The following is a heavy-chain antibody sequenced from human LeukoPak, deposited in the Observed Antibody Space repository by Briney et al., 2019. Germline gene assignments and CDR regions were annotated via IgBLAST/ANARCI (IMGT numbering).Heavy chain of an antibody. Sequence: ASVKVSSKASGYTFTSYFMHWVRQAPGQGLEWMGIINPSGGSTTYAQKFQGRVTMTRDTSTSTVYMELSSLRSEDTAVYYCARDNIVVVPAAIFSCWFDPWGQGTLVTVSS. CDR2: INPSGGST. J-gene: IGHJ5*02. CDR1: GYTFTSYF. V-gene: IGHV1-46*03. CDR3: ARDNIVVVPAAIFSCWFDP. D-gene: IGHD2-2*01.